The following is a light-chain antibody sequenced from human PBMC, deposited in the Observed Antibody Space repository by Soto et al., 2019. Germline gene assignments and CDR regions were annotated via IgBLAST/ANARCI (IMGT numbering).Light chain of an antibody. V-gene: IGKV3-20*01. CDR1: QTVSSNY. J-gene: IGKJ5*01. CDR2: GAS. CDR3: QQYTGPPTT. Sequence: EIILTQSPDTLYLSPGERATLSCRASQTVSSNYLAWCQQRPGQAPRLLLYGASTRAAGIPDRFSGSGSGTDFPLTITRLETEDAAVYFCQQYTGPPTTFGQGTRLEIK.